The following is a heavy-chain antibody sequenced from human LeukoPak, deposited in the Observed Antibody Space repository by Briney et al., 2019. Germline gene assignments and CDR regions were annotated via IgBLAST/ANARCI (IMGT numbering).Heavy chain of an antibody. D-gene: IGHD2-2*01. Sequence: GGSLRLSCAASGFTFSLYAMNWVRQAPGKGLECVSYINDDSSDIHYAGSVRGRFTISRDDARKTLHLQLSSLRVEDTAVYYCARDTFQPGLIDSWGQGTLVTVSS. J-gene: IGHJ4*02. CDR1: GFTFSLYA. CDR2: INDDSSDI. V-gene: IGHV3-21*05. CDR3: ARDTFQPGLIDS.